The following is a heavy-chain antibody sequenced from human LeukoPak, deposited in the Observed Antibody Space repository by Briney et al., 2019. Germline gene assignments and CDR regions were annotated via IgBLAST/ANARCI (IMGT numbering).Heavy chain of an antibody. CDR1: GYTFSRYG. V-gene: IGHV1-3*01. CDR3: ARDLYGDYFDY. D-gene: IGHD3-16*01. CDR2: INAGNENT. Sequence: ASVKVSCTASGYTFSRYGMHWVPQAPGQRLEWMGWINAGNENTKYSQKFQGRVSITRDTSASTAYMELSSLTSEDTAVYYCARDLYGDYFDYWGQGTLVTVSS. J-gene: IGHJ4*02.